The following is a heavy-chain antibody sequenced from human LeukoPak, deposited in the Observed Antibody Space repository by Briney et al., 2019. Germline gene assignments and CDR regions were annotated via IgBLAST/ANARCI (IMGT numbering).Heavy chain of an antibody. CDR2: INHSGST. CDR3: ARGSYGGNTYYFDY. J-gene: IGHJ4*02. CDR1: GGSFSGYY. V-gene: IGHV4-34*01. D-gene: IGHD4-17*01. Sequence: SETLSLTCAVYGGSFSGYYWSWLRQPPGKGLEWMGEINHSGSTNYNPSLKSRVTISVDTSKNQFSLKLSSVTAADTAVYYCARGSYGGNTYYFDYWGQGTLVTVSS.